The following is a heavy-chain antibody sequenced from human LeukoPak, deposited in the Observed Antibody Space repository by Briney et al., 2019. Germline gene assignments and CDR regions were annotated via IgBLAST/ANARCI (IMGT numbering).Heavy chain of an antibody. V-gene: IGHV3-30-3*01. CDR2: ISDDGNNK. CDR1: GFTFSGSV. J-gene: IGHJ3*02. D-gene: IGHD4-17*01. Sequence: GGSLRLSCAASGFTFSGSVMHWVRQAPGKGLEWVTFISDDGNNKYYADSVKDRFTISRDNSKSTLYLQMNTLRAEDTAVYYCSHGAVDSFDIWGQGTMVTVSS. CDR3: SHGAVDSFDI.